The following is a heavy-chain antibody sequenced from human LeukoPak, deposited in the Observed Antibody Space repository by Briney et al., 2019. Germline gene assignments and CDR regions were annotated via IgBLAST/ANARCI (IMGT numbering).Heavy chain of an antibody. V-gene: IGHV1-69*13. Sequence: WASVKVSCKASGGTFSSYAISWVRQAPGQGLEWMGGIIPIFGTANYAQKFQGRVTITADESTSTAYMELSSLRSEDTAVYYCARLAGGRTSNWGSTPLDYWGQGTLVTVSS. CDR3: ARLAGGRTSNWGSTPLDY. CDR1: GGTFSSYA. D-gene: IGHD7-27*01. J-gene: IGHJ4*02. CDR2: IIPIFGTA.